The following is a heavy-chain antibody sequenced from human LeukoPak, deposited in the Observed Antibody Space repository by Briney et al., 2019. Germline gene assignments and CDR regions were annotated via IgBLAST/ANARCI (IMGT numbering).Heavy chain of an antibody. CDR3: AKLVNVDTAMVTGPRPDY. CDR1: GFTFSSYG. CDR2: IRYDGSNK. D-gene: IGHD5-18*01. J-gene: IGHJ4*02. V-gene: IGHV3-30*02. Sequence: PGGSLRLSCAASGFTFSSYGMHWVRQAPGKGLEWVAFIRYDGSNKYYADSVKGRFTISRDNSKNTLYLQMNSLRAEDTAVYYCAKLVNVDTAMVTGPRPDYWGQGTLVTVSS.